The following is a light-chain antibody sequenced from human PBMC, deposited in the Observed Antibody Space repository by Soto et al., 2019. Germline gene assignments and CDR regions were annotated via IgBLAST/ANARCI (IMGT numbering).Light chain of an antibody. CDR2: AAS. CDR1: QSISNY. J-gene: IGKJ2*01. Sequence: DIQMTQSPSSLSASVGDRVTITCRAGQSISNYLNWYQQKPGKAPKLLIYAASSLQSGVPSRFSGNRSGTDFTLTISSLQPEDFATYYCQQSYSTPPYTFGQGTKVEIK. V-gene: IGKV1-39*01. CDR3: QQSYSTPPYT.